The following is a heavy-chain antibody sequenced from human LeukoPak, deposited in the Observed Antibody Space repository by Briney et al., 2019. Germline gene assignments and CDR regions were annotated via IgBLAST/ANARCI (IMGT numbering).Heavy chain of an antibody. CDR1: GYSFTSYW. Sequence: GESLQISCKGSGYSFTSYWIGWVRQLPGKGLEWMGIIYPGDSDTRYSPSFQGQVTISADKSIRTAYLQWSSLKASDTAMYYCARLAYYYDSSGYRGVYYFDYWGQGTLVTVCS. D-gene: IGHD3-22*01. J-gene: IGHJ4*02. V-gene: IGHV5-51*01. CDR3: ARLAYYYDSSGYRGVYYFDY. CDR2: IYPGDSDT.